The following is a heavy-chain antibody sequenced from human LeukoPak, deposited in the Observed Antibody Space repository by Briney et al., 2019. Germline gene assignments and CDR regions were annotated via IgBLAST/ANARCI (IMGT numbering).Heavy chain of an antibody. J-gene: IGHJ4*02. V-gene: IGHV1-18*01. CDR3: ASGDYSPGSPFDY. CDR2: IRASNGKA. CDR1: GYVSPAYT. D-gene: IGHD3-10*01. Sequence: GASVKVSCKASGYVSPAYTINWVRQAPGQGLECMGWIRASNGKAYLAQNLQGRVIMTIYTSTNTAYMELRSLRSDDTAVYYCASGDYSPGSPFDYWGLGTLVTVSS.